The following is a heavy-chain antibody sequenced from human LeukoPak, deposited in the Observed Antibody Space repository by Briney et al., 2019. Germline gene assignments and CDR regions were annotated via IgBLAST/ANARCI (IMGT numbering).Heavy chain of an antibody. J-gene: IGHJ5*02. CDR3: SRGHNRNDWFDA. D-gene: IGHD1-14*01. CDR2: IHGSGIS. Sequence: PSETLSLTCSVSGGSMSSYYWTWIRQPAGKGLEWIGRIHGSGISNYNPSLKSRVTMSLDTSKNEFSLKVASVTAADTAVYYCSRGHNRNDWFDAWGQGTLVTVSS. V-gene: IGHV4-4*07. CDR1: GGSMSSYY.